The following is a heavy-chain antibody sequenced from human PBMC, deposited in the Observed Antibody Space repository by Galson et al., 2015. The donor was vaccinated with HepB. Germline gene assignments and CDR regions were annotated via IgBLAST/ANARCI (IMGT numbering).Heavy chain of an antibody. CDR2: IYSGGST. Sequence: SLRLSCAASGFTFSSNYMSWVRQAPGKGLEWVSVIYSGGSTYYADSVKGRFTISRDNSKNTLYLQMNSLRAEDTAVYYCARDHRYFDCFDYWGQGTLVTVSS. V-gene: IGHV3-66*01. CDR1: GFTFSSNY. J-gene: IGHJ4*02. CDR3: ARDHRYFDCFDY. D-gene: IGHD3-9*01.